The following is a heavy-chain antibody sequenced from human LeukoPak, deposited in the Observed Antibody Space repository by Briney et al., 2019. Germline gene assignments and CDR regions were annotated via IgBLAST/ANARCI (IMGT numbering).Heavy chain of an antibody. CDR3: ARSARWLLYYFDY. CDR2: INAGNGNT. V-gene: IGHV1-3*01. CDR1: EYTFTDYA. Sequence: ASVKVSCKASEYTFTDYAINWMRQAPGQRLEWMGWINAGNGNTRYSQRFQGRVTITRDTSTSTAYMELRSLRSDDTAVYYCARSARWLLYYFDYWGQGTLVTVSS. D-gene: IGHD3-3*01. J-gene: IGHJ4*02.